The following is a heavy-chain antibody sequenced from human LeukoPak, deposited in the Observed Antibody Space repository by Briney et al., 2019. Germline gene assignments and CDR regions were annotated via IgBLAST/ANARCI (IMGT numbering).Heavy chain of an antibody. CDR2: ISSSSSYI. Sequence: PGGSLRLSCTASGFTFSSYSMNWVRQAPRKGLEWVSSISSSSSYIYYADSVKGRFTISRDNAKNSLYLQMNSLRAEDTAVYYCASSAYSSTWYLAVWGQGTLVTVSS. J-gene: IGHJ4*02. V-gene: IGHV3-21*01. CDR1: GFTFSSYS. CDR3: ASSAYSSTWYLAV. D-gene: IGHD6-13*01.